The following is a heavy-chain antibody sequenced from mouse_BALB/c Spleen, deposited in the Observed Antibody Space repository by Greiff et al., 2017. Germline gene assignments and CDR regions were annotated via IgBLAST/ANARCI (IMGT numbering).Heavy chain of an antibody. D-gene: IGHD2-4*01. J-gene: IGHJ3*01. Sequence: VKLQESGPGLVAPSQSLSITCTVSGFSLTGYGVNWVRQPPGKGLEWLGMIWGDGSTDYNSALKSRLSISKDNSKSQVFLKMNSLQTDDTARYYCARERSLYDYHFAYWGQGTLVTVSA. CDR3: ARERSLYDYHFAY. CDR1: GFSLTGYG. CDR2: IWGDGST. V-gene: IGHV2-6-7*01.